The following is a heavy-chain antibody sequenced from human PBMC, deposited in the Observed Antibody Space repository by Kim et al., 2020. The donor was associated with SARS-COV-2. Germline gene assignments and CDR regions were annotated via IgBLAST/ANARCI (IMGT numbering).Heavy chain of an antibody. V-gene: IGHV3-30*04. Sequence: GGSLRLSCAASGFTFSSYAMHWVRQAPGKGLEWVAVISYDGSNKYYADSVKGRFTISRDNSKNTLYLQMNSLRAEDTAVYYCARDLGIAAAYGMDVWGQGTTVTVSS. CDR2: ISYDGSNK. CDR1: GFTFSSYA. CDR3: ARDLGIAAAYGMDV. J-gene: IGHJ6*02. D-gene: IGHD6-13*01.